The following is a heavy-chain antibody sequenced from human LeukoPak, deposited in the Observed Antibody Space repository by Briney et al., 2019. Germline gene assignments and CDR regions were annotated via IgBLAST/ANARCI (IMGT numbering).Heavy chain of an antibody. V-gene: IGHV4-4*07. CDR2: ISTSGST. CDR1: GGSIISYY. CDR3: ARDNSGWDS. J-gene: IGHJ4*02. Sequence: SETLSLTCTVSGGSIISYYWSWIRLPAGKELKWIGRISTSGSTDYNPSLKSRVTMSVDTSKNQFSLKLTSVTAADTAVYYCARDNSGWDSWGQGTLVTVSS. D-gene: IGHD6-19*01.